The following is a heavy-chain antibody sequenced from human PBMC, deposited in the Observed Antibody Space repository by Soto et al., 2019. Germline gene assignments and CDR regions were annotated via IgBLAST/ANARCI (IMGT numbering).Heavy chain of an antibody. CDR2: ISGSGAST. CDR1: GFTFSSYA. CDR3: ATSFGDYVSGAFDY. D-gene: IGHD4-17*01. J-gene: IGHJ4*02. Sequence: EVQLLESGGGLVQPGGSPRLSCAASGFTFSSYAMNWVRQAPGKGLEWVSAISGSGASTYYADSVKGRFTISRDNSKNTLYLQMNSLRAEDTALYYCATSFGDYVSGAFDYWGQGTLVTVSS. V-gene: IGHV3-23*01.